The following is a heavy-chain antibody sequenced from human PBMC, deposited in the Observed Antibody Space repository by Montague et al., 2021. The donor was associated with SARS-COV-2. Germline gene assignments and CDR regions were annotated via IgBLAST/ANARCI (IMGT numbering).Heavy chain of an antibody. V-gene: IGHV3-23*01. Sequence: SLRLSCAASGFTFSTYAMTWVRQAPGKGLEWVSSISASGVRTHYPDSVKGRFTISRDNSKNTLYLQMSSLRAEDTAVYFCLNYHGSGSYGDFCGQGTLVTVSP. J-gene: IGHJ4*02. CDR2: ISASGVRT. CDR1: GFTFSTYA. D-gene: IGHD3-10*01. CDR3: LNYHGSGSYGDF.